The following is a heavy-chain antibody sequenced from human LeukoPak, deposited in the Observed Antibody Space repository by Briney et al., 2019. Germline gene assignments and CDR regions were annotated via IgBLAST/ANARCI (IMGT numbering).Heavy chain of an antibody. J-gene: IGHJ4*02. V-gene: IGHV1-2*02. CDR1: GYTFTGYY. Sequence: GASVKVSCKASGYTFTGYYMHWVRQAPGQGLEWMGWINPNSGGTNYAQKFQGRVTMTRDTSISTAYMELSRLRSDDTAVYYCARDELPYGSGSRRFDYWGQGTLVTVSS. D-gene: IGHD3-10*01. CDR3: ARDELPYGSGSRRFDY. CDR2: INPNSGGT.